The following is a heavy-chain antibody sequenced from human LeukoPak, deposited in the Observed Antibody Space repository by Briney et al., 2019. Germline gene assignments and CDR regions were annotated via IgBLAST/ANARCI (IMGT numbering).Heavy chain of an antibody. CDR2: IYSSDRA. CDR3: SYRSLSSTDY. V-gene: IGHV3-53*01. D-gene: IGHD5-12*01. CDR1: GFNVIYNY. J-gene: IGHJ4*02. Sequence: PGGSLILSCSASGFNVIYNYMCWVRQAPGKGLEWISVIYSSDRAYYANSVKGRFTISRDNSKNTLYLQMNSLRAEDTGVYYCSYRSLSSTDYWGQGTLVTVSS.